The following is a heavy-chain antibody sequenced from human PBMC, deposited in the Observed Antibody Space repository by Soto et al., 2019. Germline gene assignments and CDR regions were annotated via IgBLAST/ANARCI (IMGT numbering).Heavy chain of an antibody. CDR3: AKGPATAYDAFDI. CDR1: GFTFTSYW. V-gene: IGHV3-74*01. D-gene: IGHD2-2*01. J-gene: IGHJ3*02. Sequence: GGSLRLSCATSGFTFTSYWVHWVRQVPGKGLVWVSRINSDGSSTTYADPVKGRFTISRDNAKNTLYLQMNSLRAEDTAVYYCAKGPATAYDAFDIWGQGTMVTVSS. CDR2: INSDGSST.